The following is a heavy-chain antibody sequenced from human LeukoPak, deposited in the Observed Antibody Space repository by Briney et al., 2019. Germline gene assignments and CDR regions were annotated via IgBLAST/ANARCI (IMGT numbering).Heavy chain of an antibody. CDR1: GGSISSYY. CDR2: IYHSGST. CDR3: ASLPAYMVRGENWFDP. J-gene: IGHJ5*02. D-gene: IGHD3-10*01. V-gene: IGHV4-38-2*02. Sequence: PSETLSLTCTVSGGSISSYYWGWIRQPPGKGLEWIGSIYHSGSTYYNPSLKSRVTISVDTSKNQFSLKLSSVTAADTAVYYCASLPAYMVRGENWFDPWGQGTLVTVSS.